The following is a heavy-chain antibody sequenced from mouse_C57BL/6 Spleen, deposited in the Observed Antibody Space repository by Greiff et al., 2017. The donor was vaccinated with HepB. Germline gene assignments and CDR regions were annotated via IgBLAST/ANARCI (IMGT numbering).Heavy chain of an antibody. Sequence: VQLQQPGAELVMPGASVKLSCKASGYTFTSYWMHWVKQRPGQGLEWIGEIDPSDSYTNYNQKFKGKSTLTVDKSSSTAYMQLSSLTSEDSAVYYCARRTITTVVGSDYWGQGTTLTVSS. D-gene: IGHD1-1*01. J-gene: IGHJ2*01. CDR2: IDPSDSYT. CDR3: ARRTITTVVGSDY. V-gene: IGHV1-69*01. CDR1: GYTFTSYW.